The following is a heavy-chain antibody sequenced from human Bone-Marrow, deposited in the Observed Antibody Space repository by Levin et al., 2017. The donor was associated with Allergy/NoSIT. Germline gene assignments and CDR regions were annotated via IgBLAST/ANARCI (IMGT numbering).Heavy chain of an antibody. Sequence: GGSLRLSCAASGFTFSSYAMHWVRQAPGKGLEWVAVISYDGSNKYYADSVKGRFTISRDNSKNTLYLQMNSLRAEDTAVYYCARELYGSGSYIFDYWGQGTLVTVSS. CDR2: ISYDGSNK. D-gene: IGHD3-10*01. J-gene: IGHJ4*02. CDR3: ARELYGSGSYIFDY. V-gene: IGHV3-30*04. CDR1: GFTFSSYA.